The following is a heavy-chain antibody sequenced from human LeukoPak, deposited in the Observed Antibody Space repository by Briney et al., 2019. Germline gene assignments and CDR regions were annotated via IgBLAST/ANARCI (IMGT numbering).Heavy chain of an antibody. D-gene: IGHD5-24*01. V-gene: IGHV3-74*01. CDR1: GFTFSNYA. CDR3: AREEMATITAPYYYYGMDV. CDR2: INSDGSST. Sequence: GGSLRLSCAASGFTFSNYAMHWVRQAPGKGLVWVSRINSDGSSTSYADSVKGRFTISRDNAKNTLYLQMNSLRAEGTAVYYCAREEMATITAPYYYYGMDVWGQGTTVTVSS. J-gene: IGHJ6*02.